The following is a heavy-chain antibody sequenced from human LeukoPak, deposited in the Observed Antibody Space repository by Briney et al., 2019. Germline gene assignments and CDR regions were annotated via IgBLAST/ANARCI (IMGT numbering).Heavy chain of an antibody. V-gene: IGHV3-30*04. J-gene: IGHJ4*02. CDR1: GFTFSSYA. CDR2: ISYDGSNK. D-gene: IGHD1-26*01. Sequence: GGSLRLSCAASGFTFSSYAMHWVRQAPGKGLEWVAVISYDGSNKYYADSVKGRFTISRDNSKSTLYLQMNSLRAEDTAVYYCAKGVQELRGYFDYWGQGTLVTVSS. CDR3: AKGVQELRGYFDY.